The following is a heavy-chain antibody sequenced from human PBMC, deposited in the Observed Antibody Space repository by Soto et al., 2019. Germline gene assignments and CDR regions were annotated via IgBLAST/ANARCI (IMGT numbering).Heavy chain of an antibody. CDR2: ISSSNTI. CDR3: VRDRNGDYVTEYFQH. J-gene: IGHJ1*01. V-gene: IGHV3-48*01. Sequence: EVQLVESGGGLVQPGGSLRLSCAASGFDFSLYSMNWVRQAPGKGLEWVSYISSSNTIYYADSVTGRFTISRDSAKNSLYLQMNSLRAEDTAVYYCVRDRNGDYVTEYFQHWGQGTLVSVSS. D-gene: IGHD4-17*01. CDR1: GFDFSLYS.